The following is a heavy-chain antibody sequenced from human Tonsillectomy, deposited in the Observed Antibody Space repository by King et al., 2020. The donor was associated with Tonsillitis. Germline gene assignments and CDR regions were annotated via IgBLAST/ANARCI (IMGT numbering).Heavy chain of an antibody. V-gene: IGHV2-26*01. D-gene: IGHD3-22*01. CDR3: ARIICGRWLLPRSRWYFDL. CDR1: GFSLSNARMG. J-gene: IGHJ2*01. Sequence: TLKESGPVLVKLTETLTLTCTVSGFSLSNARMGVSWIRQPPGKALEWLAHIFSNDEKSYSTSLKSRLTISKDTSKSQVVLTMTNMDPVDTATYYCARIICGRWLLPRSRWYFDLWGRGTLVTVSS. CDR2: IFSNDEK.